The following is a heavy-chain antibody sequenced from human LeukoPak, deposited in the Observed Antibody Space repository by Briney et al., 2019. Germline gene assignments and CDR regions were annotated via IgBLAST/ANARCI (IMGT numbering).Heavy chain of an antibody. Sequence: GGSLRLSCVASGFTCSSYWMSWVRQAPGKGLEWVANIKQDGSEKYYVDSVKGRFTISRDNAKNSLYLQMNSLRAEDTAVYYCAREDYDFRSGYYTKACDIWGQGTMVTVSS. J-gene: IGHJ3*02. CDR3: AREDYDFRSGYYTKACDI. V-gene: IGHV3-7*05. CDR2: IKQDGSEK. CDR1: GFTCSSYW. D-gene: IGHD3-3*01.